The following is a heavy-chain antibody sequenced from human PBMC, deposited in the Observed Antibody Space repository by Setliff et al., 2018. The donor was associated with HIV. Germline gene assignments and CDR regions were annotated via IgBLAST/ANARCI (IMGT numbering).Heavy chain of an antibody. CDR3: ARDHVFGSRTGFDP. V-gene: IGHV4-61*02. CDR1: GGSISSGDYY. CDR2: IHTSGNT. Sequence: SETLSLTCTVSGGSISSGDYYWTWVRQPAGKGLQWIGRIHTSGNTNYNPSLRSRVMISVDTSKNQFSLKLSAVTAADTAVYYCARDHVFGSRTGFDPWGPGILVTVSS. J-gene: IGHJ5*02. D-gene: IGHD3-10*01.